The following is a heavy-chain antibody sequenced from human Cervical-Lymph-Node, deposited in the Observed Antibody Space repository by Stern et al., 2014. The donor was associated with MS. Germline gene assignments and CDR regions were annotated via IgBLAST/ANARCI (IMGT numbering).Heavy chain of an antibody. Sequence: DQLVESGGGVVQPGRSLRLSCAASGFTFSSYGMHWVRQAPGKGVEWVAVITNDATKKYYTDSVKGRFTTSRDNSKNTLYLQMDNLRTEDTAVYYCAKICSSSSSNGVDYWGQGTLVTVSS. CDR3: AKICSSSSSNGVDY. CDR1: GFTFSSYG. CDR2: ITNDATKK. D-gene: IGHD6-13*01. J-gene: IGHJ4*02. V-gene: IGHV3-30*18.